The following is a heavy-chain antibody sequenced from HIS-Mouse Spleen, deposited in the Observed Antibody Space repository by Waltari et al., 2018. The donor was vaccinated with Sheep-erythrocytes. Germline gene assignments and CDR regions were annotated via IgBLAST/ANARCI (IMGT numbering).Heavy chain of an antibody. J-gene: IGHJ3*02. D-gene: IGHD3-22*01. CDR3: ARIKASYYDSSGYYAFDI. Sequence: QVTLKESGPVLVKPTETLTLTCTVSGFSLSNARMGVSWIRQPPGMALEWLAHIFLNDEKSYSTSLKSRLTISKDTSKSQVVLTMTNMDPVDTATYYCARIKASYYDSSGYYAFDIWGQGTMVTVSS. V-gene: IGHV2-26*01. CDR1: GFSLSNARMG. CDR2: IFLNDEK.